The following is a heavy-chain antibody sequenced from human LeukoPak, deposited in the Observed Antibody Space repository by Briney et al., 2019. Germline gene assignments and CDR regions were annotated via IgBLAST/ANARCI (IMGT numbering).Heavy chain of an antibody. CDR2: IKEDGSGK. CDR1: GFTFSTYW. Sequence: TGGSLRLSCAASGFTFSTYWMSWVRQAPGKGLEWVANIKEDGSGKYYVDSVKGRFTISRDNAKNSLHLQMNSLRAEDTAVYYCGSTVREGEDQWGQGTLVTVSS. D-gene: IGHD3-10*01. CDR3: GSTVREGEDQ. J-gene: IGHJ4*02. V-gene: IGHV3-7*03.